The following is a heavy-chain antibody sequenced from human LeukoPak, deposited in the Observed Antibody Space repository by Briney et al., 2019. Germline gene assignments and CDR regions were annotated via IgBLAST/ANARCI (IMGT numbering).Heavy chain of an antibody. V-gene: IGHV1-69*04. J-gene: IGHJ3*02. CDR1: GGTFSSYA. Sequence: ASVKVSCKASGGTFSSYAISWVRQAPGQGLEWMGRIIPILGIANYAQKFQGRVTITADKSTSTAYMELSSLRPEDTAVYYCARLGPHDAFDIWGQGTMVTVSS. CDR3: ARLGPHDAFDI. CDR2: IIPILGIA. D-gene: IGHD7-27*01.